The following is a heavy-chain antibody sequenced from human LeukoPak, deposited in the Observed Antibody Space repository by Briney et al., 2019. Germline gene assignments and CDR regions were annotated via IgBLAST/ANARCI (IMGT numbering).Heavy chain of an antibody. Sequence: GATVKLSCKGSGYIFANYYMHWVRQAPGQGLEWMGGIIPILGIANYAQKFQGRVTITADKSTSTAYMELSSLRSEDTAVYYCASYSGSYYMAQYYFDYWGQGTLVTVSS. V-gene: IGHV1-69*10. D-gene: IGHD1-26*01. J-gene: IGHJ4*02. CDR3: ASYSGSYYMAQYYFDY. CDR2: IIPILGIA. CDR1: GYIFANYY.